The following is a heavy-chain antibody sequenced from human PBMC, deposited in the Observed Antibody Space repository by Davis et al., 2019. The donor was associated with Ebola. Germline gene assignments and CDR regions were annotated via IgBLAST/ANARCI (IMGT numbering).Heavy chain of an antibody. Sequence: GGSLRLSCKGSGYSFPNYWIAWVRQMPGKGLEWMGIIYPGNSDIRYSPSFQGQVTISADKSISTAYLQWSSLKASDTAMYYCARHVLRRGYFDYWGQGTLVTVSS. CDR3: ARHVLRRGYFDY. V-gene: IGHV5-51*01. CDR2: IYPGNSDI. D-gene: IGHD5-24*01. CDR1: GYSFPNYW. J-gene: IGHJ4*02.